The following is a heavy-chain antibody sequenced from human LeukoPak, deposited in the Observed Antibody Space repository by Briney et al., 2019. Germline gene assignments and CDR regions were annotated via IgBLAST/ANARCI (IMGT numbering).Heavy chain of an antibody. D-gene: IGHD6-13*01. CDR3: ARDKIAAAGTDYYYGMDV. CDR1: GFTFSSYN. Sequence: GGSLRLSCAASGFTFSSYNMNWVRQAPGRGLEWVSSISSSSSYIYYADSVKGRFTISRDNAKNSLYLQMNSLRAEDTAVYYCARDKIAAAGTDYYYGMDVWGQGTTVTVSS. J-gene: IGHJ6*02. CDR2: ISSSSSYI. V-gene: IGHV3-21*01.